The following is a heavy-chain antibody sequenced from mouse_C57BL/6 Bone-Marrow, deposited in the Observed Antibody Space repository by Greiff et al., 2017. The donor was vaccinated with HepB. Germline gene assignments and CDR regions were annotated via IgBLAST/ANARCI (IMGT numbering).Heavy chain of an antibody. CDR1: GYTFTDYY. D-gene: IGHD1-1*01. J-gene: IGHJ2*01. CDR2: IYTGSGNT. Sequence: QVQLQQSGAELVRPGASVKLSCKASGYTFTDYYINWVKQRPGQGLEWIARIYTGSGNTYYNEKFKGKATLTADKSSSTAYMQLSSLKSEDSAVYFCAREYYGSSYAVHYFDYWGQGTTLTVSS. V-gene: IGHV1-76*01. CDR3: AREYYGSSYAVHYFDY.